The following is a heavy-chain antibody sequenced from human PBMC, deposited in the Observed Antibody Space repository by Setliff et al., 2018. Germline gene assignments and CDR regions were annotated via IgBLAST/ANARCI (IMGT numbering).Heavy chain of an antibody. D-gene: IGHD1-26*01. J-gene: IGHJ4*02. Sequence: GGSLRLSCAASGFTFSSYGMHWVRQAPGKGLEWVSFVRNDGNHKYYADSVRGRFTISRDNSNNTLYVQMNSLRAEDTAVYYCAKGGYSGSHYFDYWGQGTLVTVSS. V-gene: IGHV3-30*02. CDR1: GFTFSSYG. CDR2: VRNDGNHK. CDR3: AKGGYSGSHYFDY.